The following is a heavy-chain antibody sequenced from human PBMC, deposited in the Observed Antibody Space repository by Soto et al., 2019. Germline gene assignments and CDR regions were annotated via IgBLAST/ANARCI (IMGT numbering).Heavy chain of an antibody. V-gene: IGHV4-30-4*01. CDR1: GGCISSGDYY. Sequence: QVQLQESGPGLVKPSQTLSLTCTVSGGCISSGDYYWSWIRQPPGKGLEWIGNIYYSGSTYYNPSPKSRVTISVDTSKNQFSLKLSSVTAADTAVYYCARATIVLVPAAMVSHWFDPWGQGTLVTVSS. D-gene: IGHD2-2*01. J-gene: IGHJ5*02. CDR3: ARATIVLVPAAMVSHWFDP. CDR2: IYYSGST.